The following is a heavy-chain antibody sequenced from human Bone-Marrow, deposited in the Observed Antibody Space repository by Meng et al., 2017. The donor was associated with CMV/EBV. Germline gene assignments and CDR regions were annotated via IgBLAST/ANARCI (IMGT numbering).Heavy chain of an antibody. J-gene: IGHJ4*02. D-gene: IGHD1-1*01. Sequence: GGSLRLSCAASGFTFSSYWMSWVRQAPGKGLEWVAEINEAGSEKYHVDSVKGRMSISRDNAKNLLYLQMNSLGAEDTAVYYCARNFAHLQHDQWGQGTLVTVSS. CDR1: GFTFSSYW. CDR2: INEAGSEK. CDR3: ARNFAHLQHDQ. V-gene: IGHV3-7*01.